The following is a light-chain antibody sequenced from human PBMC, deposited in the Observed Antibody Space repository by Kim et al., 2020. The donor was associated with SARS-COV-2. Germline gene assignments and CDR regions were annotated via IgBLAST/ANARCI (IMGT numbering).Light chain of an antibody. CDR2: FDS. V-gene: IGLV3-21*04. CDR3: QVWDASSYHVV. CDR1: HIAGQS. Sequence: SYELTQAPSLSVAPGKTATITCGGNHIAGQSVHWYQQKPGQAPTLIIQFDSDRPTGIPERMSASNSGNTATLTISDVEAGDEADYFCQVWDASSYHVVFGGGTQLTVL. J-gene: IGLJ2*01.